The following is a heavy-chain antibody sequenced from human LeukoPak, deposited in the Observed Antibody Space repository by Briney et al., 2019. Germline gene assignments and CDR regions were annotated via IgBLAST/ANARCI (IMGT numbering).Heavy chain of an antibody. CDR2: ISWNSDST. CDR3: AKPKTTSSGWYFFDN. Sequence: PGGSLRLSCAASGFTFDAYAMHWVRQAPGKGLEWVSGISWNSDSTGYADSVKGRFTISRDNAKNSLSLQMHSLRPEDTALYYCAKPKTTSSGWYFFDNWGQGTLATVSS. D-gene: IGHD6-19*01. CDR1: GFTFDAYA. V-gene: IGHV3-9*01. J-gene: IGHJ4*02.